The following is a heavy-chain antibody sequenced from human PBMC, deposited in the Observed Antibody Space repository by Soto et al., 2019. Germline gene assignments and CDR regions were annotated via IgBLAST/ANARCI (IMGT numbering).Heavy chain of an antibody. CDR3: ARGSTDSYPGSRIFDF. CDR1: GYTFTSYD. J-gene: IGHJ4*02. CDR2: MNPSTGKS. Sequence: GASAKVSCKTSGYTFTSYDIYWVRQATGQGLEWMGWMNPSTGKSRYAQKFQDRVTMTSDTSISTAHMELSSLRYGDTALYYCARGSTDSYPGSRIFDFWGRGTLVTVSS. D-gene: IGHD3-10*01. V-gene: IGHV1-8*01.